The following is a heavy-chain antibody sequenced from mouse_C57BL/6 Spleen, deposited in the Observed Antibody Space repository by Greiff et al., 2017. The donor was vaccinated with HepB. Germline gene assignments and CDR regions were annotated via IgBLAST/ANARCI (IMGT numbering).Heavy chain of an antibody. V-gene: IGHV1-15*01. Sequence: VQVVESGAELVRPGASVTLSCKASGYTFTDYEMHWVKQTPVHGLEWIGAIDPETGGTAYNQKFKGKAILTADKSSSTAYMELRSLTSEDSAVYYCTRSGQLRLRGAMDYWGQGTSVTVSS. CDR2: IDPETGGT. CDR3: TRSGQLRLRGAMDY. D-gene: IGHD3-2*02. J-gene: IGHJ4*01. CDR1: GYTFTDYE.